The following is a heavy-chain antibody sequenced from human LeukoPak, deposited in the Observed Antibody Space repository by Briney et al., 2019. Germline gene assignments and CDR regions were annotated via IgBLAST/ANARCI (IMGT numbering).Heavy chain of an antibody. CDR1: GYTFTGYY. CDR3: ARDGGHYDSSGSLDY. Sequence: ASVKVSCKASGYTFTGYYMHWVRQAPGQGLEWMGWINPNSGGTNYAQKFQGRVTMTRDTSISTAYMELSRLRSDDTAVYYCARDGGHYDSSGSLDYWGQGTLVTVSS. V-gene: IGHV1-2*02. CDR2: INPNSGGT. J-gene: IGHJ4*02. D-gene: IGHD3-22*01.